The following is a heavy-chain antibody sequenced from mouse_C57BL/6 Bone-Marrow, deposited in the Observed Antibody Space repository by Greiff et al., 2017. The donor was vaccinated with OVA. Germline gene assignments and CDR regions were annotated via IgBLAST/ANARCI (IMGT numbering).Heavy chain of an antibody. V-gene: IGHV1-59*01. J-gene: IGHJ3*01. D-gene: IGHD2-3*01. Sequence: QVQLQQPGAELVRPGTSVKLSCKASGYTFTSYWMHWVKQRPGQGLEWIGVIDPSDSYTNYNQKFKGKATLTVDTSSSTAYMQLSSLTSEDSAVYYCARGYDGYYGFADWGQGTLVTVSA. CDR3: ARGYDGYYGFAD. CDR1: GYTFTSYW. CDR2: IDPSDSYT.